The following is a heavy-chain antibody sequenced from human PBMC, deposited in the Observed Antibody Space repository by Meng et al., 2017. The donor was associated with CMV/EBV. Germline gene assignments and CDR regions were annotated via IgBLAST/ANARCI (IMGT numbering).Heavy chain of an antibody. CDR2: IIPIFGTA. CDR1: GGTFSSYA. Sequence: QVQLVQAGVEVKKPGSSVKVSCKASGGTFSSYAISWVRQAPGQGLEWMGGIIPIFGTANYAQKFQGRVTITADESTSTAYMELSSLRSEDTAVYYCAREVDDYGDGWYFDLWGRGTLVTVSS. D-gene: IGHD4-17*01. CDR3: AREVDDYGDGWYFDL. J-gene: IGHJ2*01. V-gene: IGHV1-69*01.